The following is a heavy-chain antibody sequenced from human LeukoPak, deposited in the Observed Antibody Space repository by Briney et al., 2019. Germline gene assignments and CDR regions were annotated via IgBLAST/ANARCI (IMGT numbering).Heavy chain of an antibody. J-gene: IGHJ4*02. CDR3: ARLSGIVVVGDYFDY. CDR2: IYYSGST. CDR1: GGSISSSSYY. V-gene: IGHV4-39*01. Sequence: SETLSLTCTVSGGSISSSSYYWGWIRQPPGKGLEWIGSIYYSGSTYYNPSLKSRVTISVDTSKNQFSLKLSSVTAADTAVYYCARLSGIVVVGDYFDYWGQGTLVTVSS. D-gene: IGHD2-2*01.